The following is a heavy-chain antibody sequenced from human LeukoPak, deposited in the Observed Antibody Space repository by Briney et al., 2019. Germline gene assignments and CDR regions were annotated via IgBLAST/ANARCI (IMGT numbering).Heavy chain of an antibody. V-gene: IGHV3-23*01. CDR1: GFTFSSYA. D-gene: IGHD3-22*01. CDR3: AKAMTMIDNYFDY. CDR2: VSGSGGST. J-gene: IGHJ4*02. Sequence: PGGSLRLSCAASGFTFSSYAMSWVRQAPGKGLEWVSGVSGSGGSTYYADSVKGRFTISRDKSRNTLHLQMNSLRAEDTAVYYCAKAMTMIDNYFDYWGQGTLVTVSS.